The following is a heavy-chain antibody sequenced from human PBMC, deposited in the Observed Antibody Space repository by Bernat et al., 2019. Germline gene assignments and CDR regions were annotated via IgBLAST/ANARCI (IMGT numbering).Heavy chain of an antibody. CDR2: IYPGDSDT. CDR3: AREGGRYGEYVDY. V-gene: IGHV5-51*01. D-gene: IGHD4-17*01. CDR1: GYSFTSYW. Sequence: EVQLVQSGAEVKKPGESLKISCKGSGYSFTSYWIGWVRQMPGKGLEWMGIIYPGDSDTRNSPSFQGQVTKSADNPISPACLQASSLKTSDTAMYNCAREGGRYGEYVDYWDQGTLVTVAT. J-gene: IGHJ4*02.